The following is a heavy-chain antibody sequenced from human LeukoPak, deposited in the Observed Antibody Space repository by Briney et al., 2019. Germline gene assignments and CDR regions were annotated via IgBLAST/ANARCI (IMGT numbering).Heavy chain of an antibody. D-gene: IGHD5-18*01. V-gene: IGHV3-30*02. CDR3: AKDTASSWWYFDL. Sequence: GGSLRLSCAASGFTFSDYGMHWVRQASGKGLELVAFIQYDGNNKYYADSVKGRFTISRDNSKNTLYLQMNSLRAEDTAVYYCAKDTASSWWYFDLWGRGTLVTVSS. CDR1: GFTFSDYG. J-gene: IGHJ2*01. CDR2: IQYDGNNK.